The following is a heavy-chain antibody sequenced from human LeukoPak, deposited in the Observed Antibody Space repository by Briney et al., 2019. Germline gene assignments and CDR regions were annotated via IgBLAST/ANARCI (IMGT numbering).Heavy chain of an antibody. V-gene: IGHV4-34*01. J-gene: IGHJ5*02. CDR3: ARAYLITNWFDP. CDR1: GGSFNDYY. Sequence: SETLSLTCAVYGGSFNDYYWNWIRQPPGKGLEWIGEINLRGSTTYNPSLKSRVTISVDTSKNQFSLKLSSVTAADTAVYYCARAYLITNWFDPWGQGTLVTVSS. CDR2: INLRGST. D-gene: IGHD3-16*01.